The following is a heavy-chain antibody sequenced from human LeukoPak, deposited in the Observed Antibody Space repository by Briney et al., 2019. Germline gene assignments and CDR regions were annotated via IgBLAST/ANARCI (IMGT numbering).Heavy chain of an antibody. J-gene: IGHJ4*02. D-gene: IGHD4-17*01. CDR3: ARDWFDGDYDRFDY. CDR1: GFTFSSYW. V-gene: IGHV3-7*03. CDR2: INQDGSQK. Sequence: GGSLRLSCAVSGFTFSSYWMFWFRQAPGKGLEWVANINQDGSQKFSVDSVKGRFTISRDNAKNSLSLQMNSLRVEDTAVYYCARDWFDGDYDRFDYWGQGTLVTVSS.